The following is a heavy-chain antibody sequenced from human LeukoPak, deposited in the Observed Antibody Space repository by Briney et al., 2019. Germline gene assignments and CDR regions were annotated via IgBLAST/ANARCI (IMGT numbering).Heavy chain of an antibody. Sequence: GGSLRLSCAASGFTFSSYAMCWVRQAPGRGLEWVSAISGSGGSTYYADSVKGRFTISIDSSKNTLYLQMNSLRAEDTAVYYCAKMGRIVVVPAAISSYNWFDPWGQGTLVTVSS. CDR2: ISGSGGST. V-gene: IGHV3-23*01. CDR3: AKMGRIVVVPAAISSYNWFDP. J-gene: IGHJ5*02. CDR1: GFTFSSYA. D-gene: IGHD2-2*02.